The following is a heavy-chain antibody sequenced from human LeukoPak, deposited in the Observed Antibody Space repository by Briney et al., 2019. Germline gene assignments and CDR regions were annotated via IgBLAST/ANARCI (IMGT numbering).Heavy chain of an antibody. D-gene: IGHD2-15*01. CDR1: GYSFTSYY. CDR2: INPSGSST. CDR3: ARVNGDMRYYFMDV. V-gene: IGHV1-46*01. Sequence: ASVKVSCKASGYSFTSYYMHWVRQAPGQGLEWMGLINPSGSSTTYAQKFQGRVTMTRDMFTSTDYMELTSLTSDDTAVYYCARVNGDMRYYFMDVWGEGTTVTVSS. J-gene: IGHJ6*03.